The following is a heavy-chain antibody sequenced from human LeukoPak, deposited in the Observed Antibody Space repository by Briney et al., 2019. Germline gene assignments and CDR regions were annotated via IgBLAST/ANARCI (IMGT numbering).Heavy chain of an antibody. D-gene: IGHD6-13*01. J-gene: IGHJ5*02. V-gene: IGHV1-2*06. Sequence: GASVKVSCKASGYTFTGYYIHWVRQAPGQGLEWMGRINPNTGGTDYAQKFQGRVTMTGDTSTTTAYMELSRLTSDDTAIYYCAKVPPSITAAGNWLGPWGQGALVTVSS. CDR2: INPNTGGT. CDR1: GYTFTGYY. CDR3: AKVPPSITAAGNWLGP.